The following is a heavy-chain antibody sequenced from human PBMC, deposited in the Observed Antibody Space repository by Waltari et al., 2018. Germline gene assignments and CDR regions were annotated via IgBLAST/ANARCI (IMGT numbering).Heavy chain of an antibody. V-gene: IGHV1-2*02. CDR1: GYTFTGYY. D-gene: IGHD3-10*01. CDR3: AIAYIPPRGWFDP. Sequence: QAQLVPAGAEVKKPGAAVKGSCKACGYTFTGYYLNTLRQAPGQGLEWMGWINPNRGGTNYAQKFQGRVTMTRDTSISTAYMELSRLRSDDTAVYYCAIAYIPPRGWFDPWGQGTLVTVSS. CDR2: INPNRGGT. J-gene: IGHJ5*02.